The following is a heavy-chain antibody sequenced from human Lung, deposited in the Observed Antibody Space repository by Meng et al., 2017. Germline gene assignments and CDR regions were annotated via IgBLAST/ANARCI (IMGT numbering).Heavy chain of an antibody. CDR1: GYNFPDYW. CDR2: IDPKSGDT. J-gene: IGHJ4*02. D-gene: IGHD6-13*01. CDR3: ARDEDISAAGKLFGDY. V-gene: IGHV1-2*06. Sequence: QVQLVQSGAEVKKPGASVKVSCKPSGYNFPDYWLHWVRRAPGQGLEWMGRIDPKSGDTHYAQRFQGRVTVTGDTSISTAYMELSGLRSDDTAMYYCARDEDISAAGKLFGDYWGQGTLVTVSS.